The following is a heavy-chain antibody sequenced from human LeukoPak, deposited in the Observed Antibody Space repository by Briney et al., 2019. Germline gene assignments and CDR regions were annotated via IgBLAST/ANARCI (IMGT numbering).Heavy chain of an antibody. V-gene: IGHV5-51*01. J-gene: IGHJ4*02. Sequence: GESLKISCKGSGYSFTNYWIGWVRQMSGKGLEWMGIIYPGDSDTRYSPSFQGKVTISADKSISTAYLQWSSLKASDTAMYYCARSMVRGVIIASFDYWGQGTLVTVSS. D-gene: IGHD3-10*01. CDR2: IYPGDSDT. CDR3: ARSMVRGVIIASFDY. CDR1: GYSFTNYW.